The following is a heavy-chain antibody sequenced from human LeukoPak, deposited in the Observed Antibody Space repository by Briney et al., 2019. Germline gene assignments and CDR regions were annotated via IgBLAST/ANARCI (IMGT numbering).Heavy chain of an antibody. CDR2: ISYDGSNK. D-gene: IGHD6-19*01. J-gene: IGHJ4*02. V-gene: IGHV3-30*04. Sequence: GGSLRLSCAASGFTFSSYAMHWVRQAPGKGLEWVAVISYDGSNKYYADSVKGRFTISRDNSKNTLYLQMNSLRAEETAVYYCARRGAVAGTKGVDYWGQGTLVTVSS. CDR1: GFTFSSYA. CDR3: ARRGAVAGTKGVDY.